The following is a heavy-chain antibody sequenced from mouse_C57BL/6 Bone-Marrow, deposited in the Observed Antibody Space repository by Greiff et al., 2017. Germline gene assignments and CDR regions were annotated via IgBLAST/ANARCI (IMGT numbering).Heavy chain of an antibody. Sequence: VQLQQPGAELVRPGSSVKLSCKASGYTFTSYWMDWVKQRPGQGLEWIGNIYPSDSETHYNQKFKDKATLTVDNSSSTAYMQLSSLTSEDSAVYYCARLDSSGYGYAMDYWGQGTSVTVSS. D-gene: IGHD3-2*02. V-gene: IGHV1-61*01. CDR1: GYTFTSYW. CDR3: ARLDSSGYGYAMDY. J-gene: IGHJ4*01. CDR2: IYPSDSET.